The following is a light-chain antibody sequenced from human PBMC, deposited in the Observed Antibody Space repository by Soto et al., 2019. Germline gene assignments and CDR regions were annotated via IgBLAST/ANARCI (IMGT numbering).Light chain of an antibody. CDR1: SSNVGSNH. V-gene: IGLV1-47*01. Sequence: QSVLTQPPSASGTPGQRVTISCSGSSSNVGSNHVYWYQQFPGAAPRLLIYRNTQRPSGVPDRFSGSKSGTSASLAISGLRYEDEADYYCATWDDSLSGVVFGGGTKLTVL. CDR2: RNT. J-gene: IGLJ2*01. CDR3: ATWDDSLSGVV.